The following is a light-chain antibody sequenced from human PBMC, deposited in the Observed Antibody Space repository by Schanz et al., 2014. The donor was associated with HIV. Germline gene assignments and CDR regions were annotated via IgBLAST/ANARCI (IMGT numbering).Light chain of an antibody. CDR3: QQYGSSPPWT. CDR1: QSVSSN. J-gene: IGKJ1*01. CDR2: SAS. V-gene: IGKV3-20*01. Sequence: EIVVTQSPATLSEAPGERVTLSCRASQSVSSNLAWYQHKPGQAPRLRIYSASSRATGIPDRFSGSRSGTDFTLTISRLEPEDFAVYYCQQYGSSPPWTFGQGTKVEIK.